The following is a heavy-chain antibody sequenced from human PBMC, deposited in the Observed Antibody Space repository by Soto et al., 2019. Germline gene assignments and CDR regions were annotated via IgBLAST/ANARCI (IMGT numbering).Heavy chain of an antibody. D-gene: IGHD3-10*01. J-gene: IGHJ6*02. V-gene: IGHV1-69*12. CDR3: ARDKDRPQLGGNYYYIMDV. Sequence: QVQLVQSGSEVKKPGSSVKVSRKASGGTFSSYAISWVRQVPGQGLEWMGGIMPIFGTPDYAQKFQGRVTITADESTSIAYMELSSLRSEDTGVYYCARDKDRPQLGGNYYYIMDVWGQGTTVTVSS. CDR2: IMPIFGTP. CDR1: GGTFSSYA.